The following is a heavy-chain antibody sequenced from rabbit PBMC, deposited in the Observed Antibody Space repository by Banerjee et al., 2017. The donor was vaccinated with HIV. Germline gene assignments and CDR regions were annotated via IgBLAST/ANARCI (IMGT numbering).Heavy chain of an antibody. CDR3: ARIYTSGAYGYAFKL. J-gene: IGHJ4*01. D-gene: IGHD6-1*01. CDR2: IYTGGGST. CDR1: GFSFSSSYY. Sequence: QSLEESGGDLVKPEGSLTLTCTASGFSFSSSYYMCWVRQAPGKGLEWVACIYTGGGSTYYASWAKGRFTISKTSSTTVTLQMTSLTAADTATYFCARIYTSGAYGYAFKLWGPGTLVTVS. V-gene: IGHV1S40*01.